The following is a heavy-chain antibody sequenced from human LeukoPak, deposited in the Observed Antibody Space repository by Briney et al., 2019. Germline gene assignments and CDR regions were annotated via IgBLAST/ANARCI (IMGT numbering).Heavy chain of an antibody. CDR1: GFTFSSYS. Sequence: GGSLRLSCAASGFTFSSYSMNWVRQAPGKGLEWVSSISSSSSYIYYADSVKGRFTISRDNAKNSLYLQMNSLRAEDTAVYYCARDPGVRVATIRPLGWGQGTLVTVSS. D-gene: IGHD5-12*01. CDR2: ISSSSSYI. J-gene: IGHJ4*02. V-gene: IGHV3-21*01. CDR3: ARDPGVRVATIRPLG.